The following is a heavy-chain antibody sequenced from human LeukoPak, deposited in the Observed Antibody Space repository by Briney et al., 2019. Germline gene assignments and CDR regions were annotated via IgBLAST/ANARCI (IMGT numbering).Heavy chain of an antibody. Sequence: AWFEYIYYSGSTYYNPSLKSRVTISVDTSKNQFSLKLSSVTAADTAVYYCARTYGDYVDYWGQGTLVTVSS. V-gene: IGHV4-31*02. CDR2: IYYSGST. CDR3: ARTYGDYVDY. D-gene: IGHD4-17*01. J-gene: IGHJ4*02.